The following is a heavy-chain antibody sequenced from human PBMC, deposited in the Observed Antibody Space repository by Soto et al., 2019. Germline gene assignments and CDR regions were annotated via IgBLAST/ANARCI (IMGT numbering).Heavy chain of an antibody. CDR2: ISGSGART. V-gene: IGHV3-23*01. CDR3: AKDGTGTGWLLREAYFDF. J-gene: IGHJ4*02. Sequence: EVHLLESGGGLVQPGGSLRLSCAASGFTFSTYAMSWVRQAPGKGLEWISGISGSGARTYYADSAKGRFTISRDNSKNTLYLQVNSLSGEDTAIYYCAKDGTGTGWLLREAYFDFWGQGTLVTVSS. CDR1: GFTFSTYA. D-gene: IGHD3-22*01.